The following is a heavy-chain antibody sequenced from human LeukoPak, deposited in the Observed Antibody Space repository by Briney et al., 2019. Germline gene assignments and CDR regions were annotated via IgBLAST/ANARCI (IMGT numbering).Heavy chain of an antibody. J-gene: IGHJ4*02. CDR1: GGSFSGYY. Sequence: SETLSLTCAVYGGSFSGYYWSWIRQPPGKGLEGIGEINHSGSTNYNPSLKSRVTISVDTSKNQFSLKLSSVTAADTAVYYCARFPQDSSGYFDYWGQGTLVTVSS. D-gene: IGHD3-22*01. CDR2: INHSGST. CDR3: ARFPQDSSGYFDY. V-gene: IGHV4-34*01.